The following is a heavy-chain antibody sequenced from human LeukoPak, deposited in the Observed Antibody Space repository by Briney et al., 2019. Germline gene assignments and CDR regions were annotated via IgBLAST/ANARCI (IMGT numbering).Heavy chain of an antibody. J-gene: IGHJ5*02. Sequence: ASVKVSCKASGYTFTGYYMNWVRQAPGQGLKWMGWINSDSGFTKYAQKLQGRVTTTRDTSITTVYMDLTRLTSDDTAVYYCARNFDMKGFDPWGQGTLVTVSS. CDR2: INSDSGFT. V-gene: IGHV1-2*02. D-gene: IGHD3-9*01. CDR3: ARNFDMKGFDP. CDR1: GYTFTGYY.